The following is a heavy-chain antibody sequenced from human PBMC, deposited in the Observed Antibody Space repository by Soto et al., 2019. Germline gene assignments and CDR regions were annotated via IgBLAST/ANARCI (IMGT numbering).Heavy chain of an antibody. D-gene: IGHD2-2*01. J-gene: IGHJ4*02. CDR2: IYYSGST. Sequence: QVQLQESGPGLVKPSQTLSLTCTVSGGSISSGGYYWSWIRQHPGKGLEWIGYIYYSGSTYYNPSLKCRVTIAVDTSMNHFSLKLSSVTAADTAVYYCASSIVVVSAVNGAFDYWGQGTLVTVSS. CDR1: GGSISSGGYY. V-gene: IGHV4-31*03. CDR3: ASSIVVVSAVNGAFDY.